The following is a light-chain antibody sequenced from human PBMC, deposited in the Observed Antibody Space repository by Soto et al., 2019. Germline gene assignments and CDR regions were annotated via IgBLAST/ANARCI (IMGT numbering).Light chain of an antibody. CDR3: QQYYTWPRGT. V-gene: IGKV1-5*03. Sequence: DIQMTQSPSTLSGSVGDRVTITCRASQTISSWLAWYQQKPGKAPKLLIYKASTLKSGVPSRFSGSGSGTDFTLTISSLQSADFGVYYCQQYYTWPRGTFGQGTKVDIK. CDR2: KAS. J-gene: IGKJ1*01. CDR1: QTISSW.